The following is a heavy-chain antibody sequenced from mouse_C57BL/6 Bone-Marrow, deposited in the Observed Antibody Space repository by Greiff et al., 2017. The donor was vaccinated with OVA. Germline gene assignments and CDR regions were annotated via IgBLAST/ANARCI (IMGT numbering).Heavy chain of an antibody. J-gene: IGHJ4*01. D-gene: IGHD1-1*01. Sequence: QVQLKESGPELVKPGASVKISCKASGYAFSSSWMNWVKQRPGKGLEWIGRIYPGDGDTNYNGKFKGKATLTADKSSSTAYMQRSSLTSEDSAVYFCARGGYYYGSSFGVDYYAMDYWGQGTSVTVSS. CDR2: IYPGDGDT. V-gene: IGHV1-82*01. CDR1: GYAFSSSW. CDR3: ARGGYYYGSSFGVDYYAMDY.